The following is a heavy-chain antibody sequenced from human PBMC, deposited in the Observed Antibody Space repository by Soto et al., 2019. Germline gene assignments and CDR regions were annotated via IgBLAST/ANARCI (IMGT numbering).Heavy chain of an antibody. V-gene: IGHV1-69*13. CDR3: ARKYGDYPYYYYYGMDV. D-gene: IGHD4-17*01. CDR1: GGTFSSYA. Sequence: GASVKVSCKASGGTFSSYAISWVRQAPGQGLEWMGGIIPIFGTANYAQKFQGRVTITADESTSTAYMELSSLRSEDTAVYYCARKYGDYPYYYYYGMDVWGQGTTVTVSS. J-gene: IGHJ6*02. CDR2: IIPIFGTA.